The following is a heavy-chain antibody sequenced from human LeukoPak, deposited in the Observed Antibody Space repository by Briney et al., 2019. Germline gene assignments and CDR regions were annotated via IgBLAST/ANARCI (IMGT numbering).Heavy chain of an antibody. CDR2: IKEDGSEK. Sequence: GGSLRLSCTTSGFTFDSYWMSWVRQAPGEGLEWVANIKEDGSEKYYVDSVKGRFTISRDNAKNSVYLQMNSLRAEDTAVYYCAREIGSAARGRWGQGTLVIVSS. D-gene: IGHD6-13*01. CDR1: GFTFDSYW. CDR3: AREIGSAARGR. J-gene: IGHJ4*02. V-gene: IGHV3-7*05.